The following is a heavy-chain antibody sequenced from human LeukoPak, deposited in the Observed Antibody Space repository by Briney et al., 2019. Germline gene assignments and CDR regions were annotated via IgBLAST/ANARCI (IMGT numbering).Heavy chain of an antibody. CDR3: AKDSRYYDFWSGYYTPNYYYYYMDV. V-gene: IGHV3-30*18. Sequence: GGSLRLSCAASGFTFSSYGMHWVRQAPGKGLEWVAVISYDGSNKYYADSVKGRFTISRDNSKNTLYLQMNSLRAEDTAVYYCAKDSRYYDFWSGYYTPNYYYYYMDVWGKGTTVTVSS. D-gene: IGHD3-3*01. CDR2: ISYDGSNK. J-gene: IGHJ6*03. CDR1: GFTFSSYG.